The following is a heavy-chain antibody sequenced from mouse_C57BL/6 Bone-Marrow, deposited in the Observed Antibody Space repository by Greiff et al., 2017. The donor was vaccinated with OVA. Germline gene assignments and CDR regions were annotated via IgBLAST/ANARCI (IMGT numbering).Heavy chain of an antibody. V-gene: IGHV1-55*01. J-gene: IGHJ4*01. CDR1: GYTFTSYW. CDR3: AREDSNYVYAMDY. CDR2: IYPGSGST. Sequence: QVQLQQSGAELVKPGASVKMSCKASGYTFTSYWITWVKQRPGQGLEWIGDIYPGSGSTTYNEKFKSKATLTVDTSSSTAYMQLSSLTSEDSAVYYCAREDSNYVYAMDYWGQGTSVTVSS. D-gene: IGHD2-5*01.